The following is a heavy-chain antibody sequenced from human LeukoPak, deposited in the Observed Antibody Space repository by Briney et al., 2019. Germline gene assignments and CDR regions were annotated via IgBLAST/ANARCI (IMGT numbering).Heavy chain of an antibody. CDR1: GFTFSSYW. Sequence: GGSLRLSCAASGFTFSSYWMSWVRQAPGKGLEWVANIKQDGSEKYYVDSVKGRFTISRDNAKNLFYLHMNSLRAEDTAVYYCARDSTTRFWSGYHFDYWGQGTLVTVSS. V-gene: IGHV3-7*01. CDR3: ARDSTTRFWSGYHFDY. CDR2: IKQDGSEK. J-gene: IGHJ4*02. D-gene: IGHD3-3*01.